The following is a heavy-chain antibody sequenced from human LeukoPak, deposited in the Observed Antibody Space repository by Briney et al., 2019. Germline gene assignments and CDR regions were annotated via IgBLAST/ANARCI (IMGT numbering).Heavy chain of an antibody. Sequence: GECLRLSCAASGFTFDDYAMHWVRQAPGKGLEWVSGIIWNSGSIGYADSVKGRFTISRDNAKNSLYLQMNSLRAEDTAVYYCAKSNLWFGELLASYDAFDIWGQGTMVTVSS. CDR3: AKSNLWFGELLASYDAFDI. CDR1: GFTFDDYA. CDR2: IIWNSGSI. D-gene: IGHD3-10*01. J-gene: IGHJ3*02. V-gene: IGHV3-9*01.